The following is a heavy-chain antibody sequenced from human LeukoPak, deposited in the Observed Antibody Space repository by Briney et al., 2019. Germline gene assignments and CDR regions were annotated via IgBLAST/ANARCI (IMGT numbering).Heavy chain of an antibody. D-gene: IGHD3-22*01. CDR2: ISSSSSTI. J-gene: IGHJ6*03. V-gene: IGHV3-11*04. CDR1: GFTFSDCN. CDR3: AKDGYFDSSGYYWAYYYYYMDV. Sequence: GGSLRLSCAASGFTFSDCNMRWIRQAPGKGLEWVSYISSSSSTIYYADSVKGRFTISRDNAKNSLYLQMNSLRAEDTAVYYCAKDGYFDSSGYYWAYYYYYMDVWGKGTTVTISS.